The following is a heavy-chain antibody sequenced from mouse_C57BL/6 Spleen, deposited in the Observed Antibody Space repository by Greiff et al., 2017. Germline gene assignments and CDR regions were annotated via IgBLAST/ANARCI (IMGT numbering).Heavy chain of an antibody. CDR3: ARSVTTVHYFDY. Sequence: VQLQQSGAELVRPGASVKLSCKASGYTFTDYYINWVKQRPGQGLEWIARIYPGSGNTYYNEKFKGKATLTAEKSSSTAYMQLSSLTSEDSAVYFCARSVTTVHYFDYWGQGTTLTVSS. CDR1: GYTFTDYY. CDR2: IYPGSGNT. V-gene: IGHV1-76*01. D-gene: IGHD1-1*01. J-gene: IGHJ2*01.